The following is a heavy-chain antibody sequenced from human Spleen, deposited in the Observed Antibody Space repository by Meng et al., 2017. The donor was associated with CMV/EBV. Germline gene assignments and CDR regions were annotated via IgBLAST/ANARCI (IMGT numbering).Heavy chain of an antibody. D-gene: IGHD2-8*02. Sequence: SVKVSCKASGYTFSSYDISWVRQAPGQGLEWMGRVFPILDITNYAQKFLGRVTITADKSTSIIYMELSSLRSEDTAVYYCVGLDCTSDSCFAGGTDYWGQGTLVTVSS. V-gene: IGHV1-69*04. CDR2: VFPILDIT. CDR3: VGLDCTSDSCFAGGTDY. CDR1: GYTFSSYD. J-gene: IGHJ4*02.